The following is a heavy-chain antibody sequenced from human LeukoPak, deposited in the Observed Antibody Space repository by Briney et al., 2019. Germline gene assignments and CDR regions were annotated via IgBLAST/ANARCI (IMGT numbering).Heavy chain of an antibody. CDR1: GFTFSSYA. V-gene: IGHV3-23*01. D-gene: IGHD6-19*01. Sequence: GGSLRLSCAASGFTFSSYAMSWVRQAPGKGLEWVSSISGGGETTHYAESVKGRFTISRDNSKNTLYLQMNSLRVEDTAIYYCAKATIEQWLVKVDSFDSWGQGSLVTISS. J-gene: IGHJ4*02. CDR3: AKATIEQWLVKVDSFDS. CDR2: ISGGGETT.